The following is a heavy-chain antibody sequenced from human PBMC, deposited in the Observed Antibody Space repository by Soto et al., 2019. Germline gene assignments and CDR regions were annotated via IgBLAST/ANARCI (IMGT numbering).Heavy chain of an antibody. J-gene: IGHJ6*02. Sequence: QVQLQESGPGLVKPSETLSLTCTVSGGSISSYYWSWIRQPPGKGLEWIGYIYYSGSTNYNPSLKSRVTISVDTSKNQFSLKLSSVTAADTAVYYCARDLGGGLELRGHYGMDVWGQGTTVTVSS. CDR3: ARDLGGGLELRGHYGMDV. D-gene: IGHD1-7*01. CDR2: IYYSGST. V-gene: IGHV4-59*01. CDR1: GGSISSYY.